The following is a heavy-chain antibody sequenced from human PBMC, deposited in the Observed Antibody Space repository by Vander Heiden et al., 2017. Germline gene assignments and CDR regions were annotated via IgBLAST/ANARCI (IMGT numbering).Heavy chain of an antibody. J-gene: IGHJ4*02. CDR3: ARDYDYYDSSGYYLGY. D-gene: IGHD3-22*01. CDR2: ISSSGSTI. Sequence: QVQLVESGGGLVKPGGSLRPSCAASGFTFRDYYMSWIRQAAGKGLEWVSYISSSGSTIYYADSVKGRFTISRDNAKNSLYLQMNSLRAEDTAVYYCARDYDYYDSSGYYLGYWGQGTLVTVSS. CDR1: GFTFRDYY. V-gene: IGHV3-11*01.